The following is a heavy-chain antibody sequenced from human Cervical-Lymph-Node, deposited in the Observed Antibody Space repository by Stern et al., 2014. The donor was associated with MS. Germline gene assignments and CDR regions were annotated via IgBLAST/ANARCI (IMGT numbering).Heavy chain of an antibody. Sequence: LQLQESGPGLVKPSQTLSLTCTVSGGSLSSGDYYWSWIRQPPGKGLEWIGYIYYSGSTYYNPSLKSRVTISVDTSKNQFSLKLSSVTAADTAVYYCAREGPRTGTLVYWGQGTLVTVSS. J-gene: IGHJ4*02. V-gene: IGHV4-30-4*01. CDR3: AREGPRTGTLVY. CDR1: GGSLSSGDYY. CDR2: IYYSGST. D-gene: IGHD3/OR15-3a*01.